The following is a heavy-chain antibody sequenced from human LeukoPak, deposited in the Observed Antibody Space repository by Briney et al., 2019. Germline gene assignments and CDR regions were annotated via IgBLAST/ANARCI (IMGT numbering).Heavy chain of an antibody. V-gene: IGHV4-61*02. Sequence: PSQTLSLTCTVSGGSISSGSYYWRWIRQPAGKGLEWIGRIYTRGSTNYNPSLKSRVTISVDTSKNQFSLKLSSVTAADTAVYYCARGYYYDSSGYGDDAFDIWGQGTMVTVSS. CDR3: ARGYYYDSSGYGDDAFDI. J-gene: IGHJ3*02. D-gene: IGHD3-22*01. CDR2: IYTRGST. CDR1: GGSISSGSYY.